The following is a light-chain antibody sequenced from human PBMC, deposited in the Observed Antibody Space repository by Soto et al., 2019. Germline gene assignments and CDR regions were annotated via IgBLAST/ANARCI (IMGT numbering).Light chain of an antibody. J-gene: IGLJ1*01. CDR2: EVN. V-gene: IGLV2-23*02. CDR1: SSDIGAYDY. Sequence: QSVLTQPASLSGSPGQSITISCTGTSSDIGAYDYVSWLQQHPGKAPKLMISEVNNRPSGVSNRSSGYKSGNTASLTISGLQAEDEADYYCCSYAGSSIYAFGTGTKVTVL. CDR3: CSYAGSSIYA.